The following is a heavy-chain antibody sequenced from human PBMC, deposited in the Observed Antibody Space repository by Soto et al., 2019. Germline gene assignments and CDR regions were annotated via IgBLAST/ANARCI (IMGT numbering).Heavy chain of an antibody. J-gene: IGHJ3*02. CDR1: GFTFSSYA. Sequence: GGSLRLSCAASGFTFSSYAMSWVRQAPGKGLEWVSTISRSGDTTYYADSVKGRFTISRDNSKNTVYLQMNSLRPDDTALYYCAKGRQRFLSVRGNTFDIWGQGTVVTVSS. CDR2: ISRSGDTT. D-gene: IGHD3-10*02. CDR3: AKGRQRFLSVRGNTFDI. V-gene: IGHV3-23*01.